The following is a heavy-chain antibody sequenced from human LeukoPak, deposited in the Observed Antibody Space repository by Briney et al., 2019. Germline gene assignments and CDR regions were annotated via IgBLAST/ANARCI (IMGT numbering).Heavy chain of an antibody. Sequence: GASVKVSCKASGGTFSSYAIGWVRQAPGQGLEWMGRIIPILGIANYAQKFQGRVTITADKSTSTAYMEVSSLRSEDTAVYYCARDTLADRNDYAFDIWGQGTMVTVSS. V-gene: IGHV1-69*04. D-gene: IGHD1-1*01. CDR2: IIPILGIA. CDR3: ARDTLADRNDYAFDI. J-gene: IGHJ3*02. CDR1: GGTFSSYA.